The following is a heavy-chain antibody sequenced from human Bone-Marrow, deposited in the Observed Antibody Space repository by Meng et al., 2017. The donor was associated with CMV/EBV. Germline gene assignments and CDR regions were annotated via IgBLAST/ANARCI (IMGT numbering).Heavy chain of an antibody. CDR3: ARGLGDSGSDNYFDY. J-gene: IGHJ4*02. Sequence: SVKVSCKASGGTFSSYAISWVRQAPGQGLEWMGGIIPIFGTANYAQKFQGRVTITTDESTSTAYMELSSLRSEDTAVYYCARGLGDSGSDNYFDYWGQGILVTVSS. CDR1: GGTFSSYA. CDR2: IIPIFGTA. D-gene: IGHD5-12*01. V-gene: IGHV1-69*05.